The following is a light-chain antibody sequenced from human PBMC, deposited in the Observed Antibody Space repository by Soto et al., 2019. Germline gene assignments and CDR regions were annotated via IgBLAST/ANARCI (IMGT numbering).Light chain of an antibody. CDR2: EVS. J-gene: IGLJ1*01. V-gene: IGLV2-8*01. CDR1: SSDVGGYNY. CDR3: NSYAGGNNFVV. Sequence: QSVLTQPPSASGSPGQSVTISCTGTSSDVGGYNYVSWYKQHPGKAPELIIYEVSKRPSGVPDRFSGSKSGNTASLTVSGLQAEDEADYYRNSYAGGNNFVVFGTGTKVTV.